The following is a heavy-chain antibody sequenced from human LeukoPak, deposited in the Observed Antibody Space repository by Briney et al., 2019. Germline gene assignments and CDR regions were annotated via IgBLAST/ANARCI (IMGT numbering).Heavy chain of an antibody. Sequence: ASVEVSCKASGHTFTGYYMHWVRQAPGQGLEWMGWINPNSGGTNYAQKFQGRVTMTRDTSISTAYMELSRLRSDDTAVYYCARAPPPGIAVAGNLGAFDIWGQGTMVTVSS. CDR1: GHTFTGYY. J-gene: IGHJ3*02. CDR2: INPNSGGT. V-gene: IGHV1-2*02. CDR3: ARAPPPGIAVAGNLGAFDI. D-gene: IGHD6-19*01.